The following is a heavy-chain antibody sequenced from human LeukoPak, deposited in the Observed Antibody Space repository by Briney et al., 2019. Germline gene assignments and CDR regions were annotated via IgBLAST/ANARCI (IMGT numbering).Heavy chain of an antibody. CDR1: GYTFTDHY. CDR2: INPSNNGA. Sequence: ASVKVSCKASGYTFTDHYLHWVRQAPGRGLEWMGWINPSNNGANYAQKFQGRVVMTRDTSISTAYVELTRLTSDDTAVYYCTTNAAALDYWGQGTLVTVSS. V-gene: IGHV1-2*02. D-gene: IGHD6-13*01. J-gene: IGHJ4*02. CDR3: TTNAAALDY.